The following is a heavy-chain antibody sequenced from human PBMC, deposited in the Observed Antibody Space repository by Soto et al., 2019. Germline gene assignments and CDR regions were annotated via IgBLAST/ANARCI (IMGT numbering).Heavy chain of an antibody. V-gene: IGHV3-23*01. CDR2: ISESGGRT. J-gene: IGHJ4*02. Sequence: EVQLLESGGGLVQPGGSLRLSCAASGFTFSTSVMSWVRQAPGKGLEWVSTISESGGRTYYADSVKGRFTISRDNSKNTLYLQMNSLRVEDTAVFYCAKRDPHSSTRGPFDYWGQGSLVTVSS. CDR3: AKRDPHSSTRGPFDY. D-gene: IGHD6-13*01. CDR1: GFTFSTSV.